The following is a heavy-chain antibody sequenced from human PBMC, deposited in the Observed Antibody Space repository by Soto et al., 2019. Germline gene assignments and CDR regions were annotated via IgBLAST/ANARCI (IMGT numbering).Heavy chain of an antibody. J-gene: IGHJ5*02. CDR1: GFTFFSGSA. CDR3: AKHGGYDPGNWFDP. D-gene: IGHD5-12*01. Sequence: EVQLVESGGGLVQPGGSLKLSCEASGFTFFSGSAMHWVRQASGKGLEWVGRIRSKGNNYATAYAASVKGRFTMSRDDSKKTAYLQMDSLKTEDTAVYYCAKHGGYDPGNWFDPWGQGTLVTVSS. V-gene: IGHV3-73*02. CDR2: IRSKGNNYAT.